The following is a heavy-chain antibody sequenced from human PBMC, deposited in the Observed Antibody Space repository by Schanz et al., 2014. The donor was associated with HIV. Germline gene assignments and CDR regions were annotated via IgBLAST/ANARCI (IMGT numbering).Heavy chain of an antibody. J-gene: IGHJ4*02. CDR3: ARDPETETLGFDY. V-gene: IGHV1-18*01. CDR1: GYTFSSYG. Sequence: QVQLVQSGAEVKKPGASVKVSCKASGYTFSSYGIIWVRQAPGQGLEWMGWISDYSGKTKYAQKVQGRVTMTTDTSTSTAYMELRGLRSDDTAMYYCARDPETETLGFDYWGQGTLVTVSS. CDR2: ISDYSGKT. D-gene: IGHD3-16*01.